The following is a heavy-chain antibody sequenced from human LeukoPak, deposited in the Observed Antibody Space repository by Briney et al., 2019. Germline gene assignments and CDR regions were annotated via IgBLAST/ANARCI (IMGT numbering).Heavy chain of an antibody. CDR3: ARRRFVRGPDVVNPFDY. V-gene: IGHV4-39*01. Sequence: SETLSLTCTVSGGSISSTFYYWGWIRQPPGKGLEWIGSINYSGSTYYNPSLKSRVTISVDTSKNQFSLKLSSVTAADTAVYYCARRRFVRGPDVVNPFDYWGQGTLVTVSS. J-gene: IGHJ4*02. CDR1: GGSISSTFYY. CDR2: INYSGST. D-gene: IGHD2-8*01.